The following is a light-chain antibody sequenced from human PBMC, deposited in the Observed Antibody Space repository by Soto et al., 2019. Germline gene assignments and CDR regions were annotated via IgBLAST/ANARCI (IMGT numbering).Light chain of an antibody. V-gene: IGKV3-15*01. CDR1: QSVNSN. J-gene: IGKJ2*01. CDR3: QQYSNWPPRYT. Sequence: EIVMTQSPATLSVSPGDRATLSCRASQSVNSNLAWYQQKPGQAPRLLIYGASTRATGIPARFSGGGSGTEFPLTISSLQSEDFAVYYCQQYSNWPPRYTFGQGTKLEI. CDR2: GAS.